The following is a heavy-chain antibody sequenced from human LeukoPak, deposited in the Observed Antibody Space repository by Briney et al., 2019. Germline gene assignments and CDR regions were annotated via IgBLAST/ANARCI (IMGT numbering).Heavy chain of an antibody. D-gene: IGHD5-24*01. CDR3: AREGGGYNNRGFDY. CDR1: GFTFMSYE. CDR2: ISSSGSAI. V-gene: IGHV3-48*03. Sequence: GGSLRLSCAASGFTFMSYEMNWVRQAPGKGLDWVSYISSSGSAIYYADSVKGRFTISRDNAKNSLYLQMNSLRAEDTAVYYCAREGGGYNNRGFDYWGQGTLVTVSS. J-gene: IGHJ4*02.